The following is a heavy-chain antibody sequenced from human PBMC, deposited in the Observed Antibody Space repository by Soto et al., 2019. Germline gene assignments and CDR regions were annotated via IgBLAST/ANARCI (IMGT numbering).Heavy chain of an antibody. D-gene: IGHD3-9*01. CDR1: GSTFSSYT. V-gene: IGHV1-69*02. J-gene: IGHJ6*02. CDR2: IIPILGIA. Sequence: SVKVSCKASGSTFSSYTISWVRQAPGQGLEWMGRIIPILGIANYAQKFQGRVTITADKSTSTAYLELSSLRSEGTAVYYCARHSYYDLLGYGMDVWGQGTTVTVSS. CDR3: ARHSYYDLLGYGMDV.